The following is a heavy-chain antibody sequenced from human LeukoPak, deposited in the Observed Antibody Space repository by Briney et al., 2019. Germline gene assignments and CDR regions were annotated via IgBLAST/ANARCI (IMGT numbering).Heavy chain of an antibody. J-gene: IGHJ4*02. CDR2: ISSSSRDI. D-gene: IGHD3-22*01. V-gene: IGHV3-21*01. CDR1: GFTFTSYA. Sequence: GGSLRLSCAASGFTFTSYAMNWVRQAPGKGLERVSSISSSSRDINYADSVKGRFTIPRDNAWNSLYLQMNSLRAEDTAVYYCARDSDSSGHYYMDYFDYWGQGTLVTVSS. CDR3: ARDSDSSGHYYMDYFDY.